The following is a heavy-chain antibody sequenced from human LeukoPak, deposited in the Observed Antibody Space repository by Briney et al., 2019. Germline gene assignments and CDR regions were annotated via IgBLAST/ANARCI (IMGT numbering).Heavy chain of an antibody. V-gene: IGHV4-38-2*01. D-gene: IGHD2-15*01. Sequence: PSETLSLTCAVSGYSLSSGYYWGWIRQPPGKGLEWIGSIYHSGSTYYNPSLKSRVTISVDTSKNQFSLKLSSVTAADTAVYYCASTAATIDFDYWGQGTLVTVSS. J-gene: IGHJ4*02. CDR3: ASTAATIDFDY. CDR2: IYHSGST. CDR1: GYSLSSGYY.